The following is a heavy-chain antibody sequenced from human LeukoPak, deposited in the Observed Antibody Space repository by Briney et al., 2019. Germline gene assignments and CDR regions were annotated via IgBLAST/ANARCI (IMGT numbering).Heavy chain of an antibody. Sequence: GESLKISCKGSGYSFTSYWIGWVRQMPGKGLEWMGIIYPGGSDNRYSPSFQGQVTISADKSNSTAYLQWSSLKASDTAMYYCARRIAAAGTDWFDLWGKGTLVTVSS. D-gene: IGHD6-13*01. CDR2: IYPGGSDN. CDR1: GYSFTSYW. V-gene: IGHV5-51*01. CDR3: ARRIAAAGTDWFDL. J-gene: IGHJ5*02.